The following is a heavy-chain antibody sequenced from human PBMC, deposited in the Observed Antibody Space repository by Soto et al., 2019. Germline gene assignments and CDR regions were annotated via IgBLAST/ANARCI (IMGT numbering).Heavy chain of an antibody. J-gene: IGHJ5*02. V-gene: IGHV3-23*01. D-gene: IGHD6-19*01. CDR1: GFTFSSYA. Sequence: GGSLRLSCAASGFTFSSYATSWVRQAPGKGLEWVSAISGSGGSTYYADSVKGRFTISRDNSKNTLYLQMNSLRAEDTAVYYCAKDRAVAGPGYNWFDPWGQGTLVTVSS. CDR2: ISGSGGST. CDR3: AKDRAVAGPGYNWFDP.